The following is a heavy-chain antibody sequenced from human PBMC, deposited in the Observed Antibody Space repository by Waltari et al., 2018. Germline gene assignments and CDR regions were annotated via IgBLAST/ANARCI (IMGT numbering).Heavy chain of an antibody. CDR1: GFTFTNYA. J-gene: IGHJ4*02. D-gene: IGHD3-22*01. CDR2: IYSGGDT. V-gene: IGHV3-23*03. Sequence: EVQLLESGGGLVKPGGSLRLSCAASGFTFTNYAMSWVRQATGKGLEWGSVIYSGGDTYDADSVKGRFTISRDNSKNTLYLQMNSLRAEDTAVYFCAKEKRISYYDSSGQFDYWGQGTLVTVSS. CDR3: AKEKRISYYDSSGQFDY.